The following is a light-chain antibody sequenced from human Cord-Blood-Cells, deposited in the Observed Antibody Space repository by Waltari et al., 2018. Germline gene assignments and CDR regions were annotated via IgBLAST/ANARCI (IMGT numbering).Light chain of an antibody. V-gene: IGLV2-14*01. J-gene: IGLJ1*01. CDR1: SSDVGGYNY. CDR2: EFS. CDR3: SSYTSSSTYV. Sequence: QSALTQPASVSGSPGQSITISCTGTSSDVGGYNYVSWYQQHPGKAPKLMIYEFSNRPSGVSNPFSGSKSGNTASLTISGLQAEDEADYYCSSYTSSSTYVFGTGTKFTVL.